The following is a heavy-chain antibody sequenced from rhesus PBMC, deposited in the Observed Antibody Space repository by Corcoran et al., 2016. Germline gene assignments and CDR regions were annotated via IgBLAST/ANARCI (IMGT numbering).Heavy chain of an antibody. V-gene: IGHV4-173*01. CDR3: VRGCSGIGCPLVNIDY. CDR2: IFGSGGTI. D-gene: IGHD2-21*01. Sequence: QLQLQESGPGLVKPSETLSLTCAVSGGSIRSSYWSLIRQPPGKGLEWIGRIFGSGGTIDYNPSLKSRVTLSTDTSKNQFSLKLNSVTAADTAVYYCVRGCSGIGCPLVNIDYWGQGVLVTVSS. J-gene: IGHJ4*01. CDR1: GGSIRSSY.